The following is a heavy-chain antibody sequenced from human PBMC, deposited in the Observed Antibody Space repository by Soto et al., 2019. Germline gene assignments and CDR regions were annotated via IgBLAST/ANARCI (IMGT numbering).Heavy chain of an antibody. V-gene: IGHV3-30*18. D-gene: IGHD2-15*01. CDR1: GFTFSRYA. CDR2: ISIDGTRK. J-gene: IGHJ4*02. Sequence: QVQLVESGGGVVQPVKSLRLSCAASGFTFSRYAMHWVRQAPGKGLEWVAVISIDGTRKHYAESLKGRLAISRDNSQNTLYLQMDSLRAEDTAVYYCVKEGEGSGWGGLDSWGQGTLVTVSS. CDR3: VKEGEGSGWGGLDS.